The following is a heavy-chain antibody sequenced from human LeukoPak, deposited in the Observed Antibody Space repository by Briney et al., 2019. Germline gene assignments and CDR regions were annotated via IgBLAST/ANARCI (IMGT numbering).Heavy chain of an antibody. Sequence: SQTLSLTCTVSGGSISSYYWSWIRQPPGKGLEWIGYIYYSGSTNYNPSLKSRVTISVDTSKNQFSLKLSSVAAADTAVYYCARGDFWSGYTTYYYYYMDVWGKGTTVTVSS. D-gene: IGHD3-3*01. CDR2: IYYSGST. CDR1: GGSISSYY. V-gene: IGHV4-59*01. CDR3: ARGDFWSGYTTYYYYYMDV. J-gene: IGHJ6*03.